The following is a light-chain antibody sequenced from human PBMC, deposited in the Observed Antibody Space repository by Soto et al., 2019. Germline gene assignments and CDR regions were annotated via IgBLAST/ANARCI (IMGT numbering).Light chain of an antibody. CDR1: QDISRY. CDR2: GAS. V-gene: IGKV1-9*01. CDR3: QQPNTSPQFT. J-gene: IGKJ3*01. Sequence: DIQLTQSPSFLSASVGDRVTITCRASQDISRYLAWYQQKAGKAPKLLIFGASTLQKGVPSRFSGIGSWTELTLTIISLPPDDFATYYCQQPNTSPQFTFGPGTEVDI.